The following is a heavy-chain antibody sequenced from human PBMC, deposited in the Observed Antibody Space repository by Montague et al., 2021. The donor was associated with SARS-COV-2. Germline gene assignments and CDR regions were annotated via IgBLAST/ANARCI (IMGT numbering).Heavy chain of an antibody. CDR1: GFTFSSFT. CDR3: TGADNYGS. Sequence: SLRLSCAASGFTFSSFTMSWVRLAPGKGLDWVSTIRGSGGSTWYADSVKGRFTISRDNSKSTLFLQMNSLRAEDTALYYCTGADNYGSWGRGTLVTVSS. V-gene: IGHV3-23*01. CDR2: IRGSGGST. D-gene: IGHD4-17*01. J-gene: IGHJ5*02.